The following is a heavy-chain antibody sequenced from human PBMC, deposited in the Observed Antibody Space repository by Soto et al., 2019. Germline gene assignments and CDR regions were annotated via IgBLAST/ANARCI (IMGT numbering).Heavy chain of an antibody. Sequence: SETLSLTCAVSGGPFSGVYWSWIRQPPGKGLEWIGGVNHRGSANYNPSLESRVTMSVDTSKNQSSLKLTSVTAADSAVYYCARDAFCGSGTCRVGHWFDPWGQGTLVTVSS. J-gene: IGHJ5*02. D-gene: IGHD2-21*01. CDR1: GGPFSGVY. V-gene: IGHV4-34*01. CDR3: ARDAFCGSGTCRVGHWFDP. CDR2: VNHRGSA.